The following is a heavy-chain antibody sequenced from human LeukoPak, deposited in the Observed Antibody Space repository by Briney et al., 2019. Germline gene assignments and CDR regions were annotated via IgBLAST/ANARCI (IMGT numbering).Heavy chain of an antibody. CDR1: GFTFSSYS. CDR2: ISSSSSYI. V-gene: IGHV3-21*01. J-gene: IGHJ5*02. D-gene: IGHD6-19*01. CDR3: ARDIAVAGTAWFDP. Sequence: KRGGSLRLSCAASGFTFSSYSMNWVRQAPGKGLEWVSSISSSSSYIYYADSVKGRFTISRDNAKNSLYLQMNSLRAEDTAVYYCARDIAVAGTAWFDPWGQGTLVTVSS.